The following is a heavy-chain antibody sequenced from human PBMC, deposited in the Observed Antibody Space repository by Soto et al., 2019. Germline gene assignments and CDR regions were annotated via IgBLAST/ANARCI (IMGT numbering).Heavy chain of an antibody. CDR1: GFTLSSHW. CDR2: INGDGSGT. J-gene: IGHJ2*01. CDR3: AKDLYNSSRKGYCDL. Sequence: EMQLVESGGGLVQPGGSLRLSCAASGFTLSSHWMHWVRQAPGKGLVWVSRINGDGSGTNYADAVKGRFTISRDNAKNTVYLQMDSLRAEDTAVYYCAKDLYNSSRKGYCDLWGPGTLVTVSS. V-gene: IGHV3-74*01. D-gene: IGHD6-13*01.